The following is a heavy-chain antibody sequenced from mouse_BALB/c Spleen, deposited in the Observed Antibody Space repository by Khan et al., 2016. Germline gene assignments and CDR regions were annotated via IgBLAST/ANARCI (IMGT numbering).Heavy chain of an antibody. V-gene: IGHV3-2*02. D-gene: IGHD1-3*01. Sequence: EVQLQESGPGLVKPSQSLSLTCTATGYSITSDYAWNWIRQFLGNRLEWMGYTRDSGSTSYNPSLKRRISITRDTAKNQLFLQLNSVTSADPATYSCARSHAGDKDAMDYWGQATSVTVSS. CDR3: ARSHAGDKDAMDY. CDR1: GYSITSDYA. CDR2: TRDSGST. J-gene: IGHJ4*01.